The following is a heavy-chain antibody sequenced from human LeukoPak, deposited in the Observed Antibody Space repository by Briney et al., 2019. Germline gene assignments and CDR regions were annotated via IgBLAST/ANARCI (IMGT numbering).Heavy chain of an antibody. J-gene: IGHJ4*02. V-gene: IGHV3-21*01. Sequence: TGGSLRLSCAASGFTFSSYSMNWVRQAPGKGLEWVSSISSSSSYIYYADSVKGRFTISRDNAKNSLYLQMNSLRAEDTAVYYCARDSPIAVAEGYWGQGTLVTVSS. D-gene: IGHD6-19*01. CDR3: ARDSPIAVAEGY. CDR2: ISSSSSYI. CDR1: GFTFSSYS.